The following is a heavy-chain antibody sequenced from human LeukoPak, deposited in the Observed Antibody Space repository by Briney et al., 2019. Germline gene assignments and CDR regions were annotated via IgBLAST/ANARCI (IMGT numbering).Heavy chain of an antibody. V-gene: IGHV3-30*04. D-gene: IGHD2-2*01. J-gene: IGHJ4*02. CDR2: ISYDGSNK. CDR3: ARAPRHYCSSTSCYSYYFDY. CDR1: GFTFSSYA. Sequence: TGGSLRLSCAASGFTFSSYAMHWVRQAPGKGLEWVAVISYDGSNKYYADSVKGRFTISRDNSKNTLYLQMNSLRAEDTAVYYCARAPRHYCSSTSCYSYYFDYWGQGTLVTVSS.